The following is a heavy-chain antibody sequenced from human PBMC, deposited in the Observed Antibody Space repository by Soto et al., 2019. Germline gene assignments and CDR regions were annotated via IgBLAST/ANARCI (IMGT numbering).Heavy chain of an antibody. CDR1: GGSISSGGYP. D-gene: IGHD2-21*02. Sequence: SETLSLTCAVSGGSISSGGYPWSWIRQPPGKGLEWIGYIYHSGSTYYNPSLKSRVTISVDRSKNQFSLKLSSVTAADTAVYYCARGGDLPSYYFGYWGQGTLVTVSS. CDR3: ARGGDLPSYYFGY. J-gene: IGHJ4*02. CDR2: IYHSGST. V-gene: IGHV4-30-2*01.